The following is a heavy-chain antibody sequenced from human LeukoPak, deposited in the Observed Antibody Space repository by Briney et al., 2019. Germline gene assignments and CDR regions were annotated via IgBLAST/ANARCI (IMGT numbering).Heavy chain of an antibody. J-gene: IGHJ6*03. Sequence: PSETLSLTCTVSGGSISSSSHYWAWIRQPPGKGLEWIANIYYSGNTYYNPSLKSRVTISVDTSKNQFSLKLSSVTAADTAVYYCARADYSSTWSHDYYYMDVWGKGTTVTVSS. CDR1: GGSISSSSHY. CDR3: ARADYSSTWSHDYYYMDV. CDR2: IYYSGNT. V-gene: IGHV4-39*07. D-gene: IGHD6-13*01.